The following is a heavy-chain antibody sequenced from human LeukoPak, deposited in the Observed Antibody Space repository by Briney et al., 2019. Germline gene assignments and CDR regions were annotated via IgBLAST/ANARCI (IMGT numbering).Heavy chain of an antibody. CDR3: VRQSITIFGVPRGWFDP. D-gene: IGHD3-3*01. Sequence: GESLKISCKGSGYSFTNYWIGWVRQMPGKGLEWMGIIYPDDSNTKYSPSFQGLVTISADKSISTAYLQWSSLKASDTAMYYCVRQSITIFGVPRGWFDPWGQGTLVTVSS. V-gene: IGHV5-51*01. CDR1: GYSFTNYW. CDR2: IYPDDSNT. J-gene: IGHJ5*02.